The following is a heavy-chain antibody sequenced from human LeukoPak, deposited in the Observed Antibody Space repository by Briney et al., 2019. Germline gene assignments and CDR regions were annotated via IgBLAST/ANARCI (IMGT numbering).Heavy chain of an antibody. CDR2: SYHSGST. Sequence: SETLSLTCTVSGYFFSGGYYWGWIRQPPGNGLEWIGMSYHSGSTYFNPSLKSRVTLSVDTSKNKFSLKLTSVTATDTAMYYCSGVPAALNYLSMDVWGKGTTVTVSS. J-gene: IGHJ6*03. CDR1: GYFFSGGYY. CDR3: SGVPAALNYLSMDV. D-gene: IGHD2-2*01. V-gene: IGHV4-38-2*02.